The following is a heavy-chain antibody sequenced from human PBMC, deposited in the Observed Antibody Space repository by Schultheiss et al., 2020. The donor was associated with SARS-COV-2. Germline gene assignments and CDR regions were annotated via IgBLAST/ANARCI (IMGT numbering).Heavy chain of an antibody. CDR3: ARDGYGSGSYYNLLSWFDP. CDR2: IYYSGST. D-gene: IGHD3-10*01. J-gene: IGHJ5*02. Sequence: SETLSLTCAVYGGSFSGYYWSWIRQPPGKGLEWIGYIYYSGSTNYNPSLKSRVTISVDTSKNQFSLKLSSVTAADTAVYYCARDGYGSGSYYNLLSWFDPWGQGTLVTVSS. CDR1: GGSFSGYY. V-gene: IGHV4-59*01.